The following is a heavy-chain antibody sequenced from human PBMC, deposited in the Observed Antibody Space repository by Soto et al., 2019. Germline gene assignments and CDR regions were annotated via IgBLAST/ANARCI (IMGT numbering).Heavy chain of an antibody. CDR1: GFTFSFYW. J-gene: IGHJ4*02. Sequence: LRLSCAASGFTFSFYWMYWVRQVPGKGLVWVSRMKSDGRSTSYADSVKGRFTISRDNAKNTLYLQMNSLRAEDTAVYYCARGFRFGTSYPMDYWGQGTLVTVSS. CDR2: MKSDGRST. V-gene: IGHV3-74*01. CDR3: ARGFRFGTSYPMDY. D-gene: IGHD2-2*01.